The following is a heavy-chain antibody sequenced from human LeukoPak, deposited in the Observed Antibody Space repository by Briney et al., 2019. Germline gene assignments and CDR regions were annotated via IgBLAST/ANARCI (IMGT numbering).Heavy chain of an antibody. D-gene: IGHD5-24*01. CDR1: GGSISSANYN. CDR3: AGKRDVYNLRDYYFDS. J-gene: IGHJ4*02. CDR2: VSSTGNT. Sequence: PSETLSLTCSVSGGSISSANYNWTWIRQPAGEGLEWIGHVSSTGNTLYNASLKGRVTMSVDMSKNQFSLRLSSVTAADTAVYYCAGKRDVYNLRDYYFDSWGQGILVSVSS. V-gene: IGHV4-61*09.